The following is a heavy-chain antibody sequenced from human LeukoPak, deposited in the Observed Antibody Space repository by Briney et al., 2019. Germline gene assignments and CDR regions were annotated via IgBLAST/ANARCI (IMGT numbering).Heavy chain of an antibody. D-gene: IGHD3-22*01. J-gene: IGHJ4*02. CDR2: IYSGGST. V-gene: IGHV3-53*01. CDR3: ARTTYYYDSSGYFDY. Sequence: GGSLRLSCAASGFTVSSNYMSWVRQAPGKGLEWVSVIYSGGSTYYADSVKGRFTISRDNSKNTLYLRMNSLRAEDTAVYYCARTTYYYDSSGYFDYWGQGTLVTVSS. CDR1: GFTVSSNY.